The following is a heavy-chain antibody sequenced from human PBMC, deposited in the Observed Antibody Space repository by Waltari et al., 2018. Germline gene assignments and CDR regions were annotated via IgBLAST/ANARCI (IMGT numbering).Heavy chain of an antibody. CDR3: AKRTQLDGMDV. Sequence: QVQLQESGPGLVKPSQTLSLICTVSGDSISSGEKYWPWVRQYPGKGREWMRYILNSGGTNYNPSLKMRVTISADTSKNQFSLKLSSVTAADTALYYCAKRTQLDGMDVWGQGTTVTVSS. CDR2: ILNSGGT. CDR1: GDSISSGEKY. V-gene: IGHV4-31*03. J-gene: IGHJ6*02. D-gene: IGHD1-1*01.